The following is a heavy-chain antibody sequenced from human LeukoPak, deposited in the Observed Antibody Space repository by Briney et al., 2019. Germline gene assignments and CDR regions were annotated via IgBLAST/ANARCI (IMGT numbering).Heavy chain of an antibody. Sequence: GGSLRLSCEASGFSFSKMWMSWGRQAPERGLEWVGRVKTASEGGAIDYAAAVKCRFTISRDDSKSTLYLQMSSLQSEDTAVYYCTTGLGRTNDDVWGQGTLVTVSS. CDR3: TTGLGRTNDDV. CDR1: GFSFSKMW. D-gene: IGHD3-16*01. V-gene: IGHV3-15*01. CDR2: VKTASEGGAI. J-gene: IGHJ4*02.